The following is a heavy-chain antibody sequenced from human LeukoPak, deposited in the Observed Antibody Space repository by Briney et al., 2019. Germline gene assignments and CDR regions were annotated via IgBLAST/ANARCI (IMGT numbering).Heavy chain of an antibody. D-gene: IGHD6-19*01. Sequence: GGSLRLSCAASGFTFSYYSMNWVRQAPGRGLEWVSCISSSSSLIFYSDSVRGRFTISRDNAKNSLYLQMNSLRAEDTAVYYCARSSGWYDYWGQGTLVTVSS. CDR1: GFTFSYYS. J-gene: IGHJ4*02. CDR3: ARSSGWYDY. CDR2: ISSSSSLI. V-gene: IGHV3-21*01.